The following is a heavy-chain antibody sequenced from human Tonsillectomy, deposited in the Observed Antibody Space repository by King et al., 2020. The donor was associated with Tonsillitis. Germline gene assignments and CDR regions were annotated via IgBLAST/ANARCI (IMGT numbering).Heavy chain of an antibody. V-gene: IGHV3-33*08. D-gene: IGHD3-9*01. CDR1: GFTFSSYG. Sequence: VQLVESGGGVVQPGRSLRLSCAASGFTFSSYGMHWVRQAPGKGLEWVAVIWYDGSNKYYADSVKGRFTISRDNSKNPLYLKMNSLRAEDTAVYYCARAYYDILTIDAFDIWGQGTMVTVSS. J-gene: IGHJ3*02. CDR2: IWYDGSNK. CDR3: ARAYYDILTIDAFDI.